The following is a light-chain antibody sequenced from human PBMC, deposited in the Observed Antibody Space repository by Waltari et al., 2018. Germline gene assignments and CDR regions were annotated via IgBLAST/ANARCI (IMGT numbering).Light chain of an antibody. J-gene: IGLJ3*02. CDR3: ALYMGSGIWV. CDR2: KGS. CDR1: SGSVSTTSY. Sequence: QTVVTQEPSLSVSPGWTVTLTCALTSGSVSTTSYATWYQQTPGQPPRTLVYKGSSRSSGVPDRFSGSIFGNKAALTITGAQADDECNYYCALYMGSGIWVFGGGTKLTVL. V-gene: IGLV8-61*01.